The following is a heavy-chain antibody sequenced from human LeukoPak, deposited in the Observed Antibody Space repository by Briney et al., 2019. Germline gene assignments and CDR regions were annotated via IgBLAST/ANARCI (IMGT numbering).Heavy chain of an antibody. D-gene: IGHD6-19*01. CDR1: GFTFSSYW. Sequence: PGGSLRLSCAASGFTFSSYWMHWVRQAPGKGLVWVSRNNSDGSSTTYADSVEGRFTISRDNAKNTLYLQMNSLRAEDTAVYYCALDEGRAVANYWGQGTLVTVSS. V-gene: IGHV3-74*01. J-gene: IGHJ4*02. CDR2: NNSDGSST. CDR3: ALDEGRAVANY.